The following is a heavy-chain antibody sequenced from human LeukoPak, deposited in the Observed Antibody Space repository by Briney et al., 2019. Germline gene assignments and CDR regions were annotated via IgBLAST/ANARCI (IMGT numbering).Heavy chain of an antibody. Sequence: GASVKVACKASGYTFDNYDINWVRQGTGQRLEWMGWWNPKSGHTGYGQNFQGRVTMTWDLTISTVYMELSSLTSEDTAMYYCARVPSLHSKWVGGRWFGPWGRGTLVTVSS. CDR1: GYTFDNYD. J-gene: IGHJ5*02. CDR3: ARVPSLHSKWVGGRWFGP. D-gene: IGHD6-19*01. V-gene: IGHV1-8*02. CDR2: WNPKSGHT.